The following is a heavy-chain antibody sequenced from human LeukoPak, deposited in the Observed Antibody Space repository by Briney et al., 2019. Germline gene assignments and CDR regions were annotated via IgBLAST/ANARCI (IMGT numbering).Heavy chain of an antibody. CDR2: ISSSGTDI. J-gene: IGHJ6*03. Sequence: PGGSLRLSCAASGCSFSSYGLNWVRQPPGQGMEWVGRISSSGTDIDYTNSVKGRFTISRDNAESSLSLQIHSLRAEDTALYYCARGQGYCSSSRCSPGYYMDVWGKGTTVTVFS. D-gene: IGHD2-15*01. CDR1: GCSFSSYG. CDR3: ARGQGYCSSSRCSPGYYMDV. V-gene: IGHV3-21*01.